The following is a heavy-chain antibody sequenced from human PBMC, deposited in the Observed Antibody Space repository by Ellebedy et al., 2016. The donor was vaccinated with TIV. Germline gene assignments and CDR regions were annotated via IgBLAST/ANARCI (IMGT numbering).Heavy chain of an antibody. CDR1: GGSFSGYY. D-gene: IGHD2-15*01. CDR2: INHSGST. J-gene: IGHJ5*02. Sequence: MPSETLSLTCAVYGGSFSGYYWSWIRKPPGKGLEWIGEINHSGSTNYNPSLKSRVTLSVYTSKNQFSLKLRSVTAADTAVYYCARGATPRKFDPWGQGTLVTVSS. CDR3: ARGATPRKFDP. V-gene: IGHV4-34*01.